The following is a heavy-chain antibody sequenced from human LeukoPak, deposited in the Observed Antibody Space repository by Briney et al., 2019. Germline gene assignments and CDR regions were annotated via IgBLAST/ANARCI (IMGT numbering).Heavy chain of an antibody. D-gene: IGHD3-10*01. CDR2: ISSSSNTI. V-gene: IGHV3-48*01. Sequence: GGSLRLSCAASGFTFSSYSMNWVRQAPGKGLEWVSSISSSSNTIYYADSVKGRFTISRDNAKNSLYLQMNSLRAEDTAVYYCARDRGLLWFGESATDAFDIWGQGTMVTVSS. CDR1: GFTFSSYS. CDR3: ARDRGLLWFGESATDAFDI. J-gene: IGHJ3*02.